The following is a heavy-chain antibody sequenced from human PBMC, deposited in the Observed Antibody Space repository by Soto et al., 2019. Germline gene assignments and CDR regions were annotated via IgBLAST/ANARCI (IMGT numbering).Heavy chain of an antibody. D-gene: IGHD3-22*01. J-gene: IGHJ4*02. Sequence: SETLSLTCAVYGGSFSGYYWSWIRQPPGKGLEWIGEINHSGSTNYNPSLKSRVTISVDTSKNQFSLKLSSVTAADTAVYYCARAGGESYDSSGYYFGYWGQGTLVTVS. CDR2: INHSGST. V-gene: IGHV4-34*01. CDR3: ARAGGESYDSSGYYFGY. CDR1: GGSFSGYY.